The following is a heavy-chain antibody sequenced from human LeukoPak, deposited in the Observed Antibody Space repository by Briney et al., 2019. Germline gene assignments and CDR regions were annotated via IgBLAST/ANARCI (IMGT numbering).Heavy chain of an antibody. Sequence: PSETLSLTCTVSGGSISSSSYYWGWIRQPPGKGLEWIGSIYYSGSTYYNPSLKSRVTISVDTSKNQFSLKLSSVTAADTAVYYCAREGIAVFDYWGQGTLVTVSS. D-gene: IGHD6-19*01. J-gene: IGHJ4*02. V-gene: IGHV4-39*07. CDR3: AREGIAVFDY. CDR1: GGSISSSSYY. CDR2: IYYSGST.